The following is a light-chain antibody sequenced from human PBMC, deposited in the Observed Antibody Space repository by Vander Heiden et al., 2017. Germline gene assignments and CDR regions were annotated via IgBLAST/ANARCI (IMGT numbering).Light chain of an antibody. CDR2: GNT. Sequence: HSVLTQPPSVSGAPGQRVTISCAGSSSNIGAGYDVHWYQHLPGTAPQLLILGNTNRPSGVPDRFSGSKSGTSASLAITGLQAEDEADYYCQSYDSSLSSVIFGGGTKLTVL. V-gene: IGLV1-40*01. J-gene: IGLJ2*01. CDR1: SSNIGAGYD. CDR3: QSYDSSLSSVI.